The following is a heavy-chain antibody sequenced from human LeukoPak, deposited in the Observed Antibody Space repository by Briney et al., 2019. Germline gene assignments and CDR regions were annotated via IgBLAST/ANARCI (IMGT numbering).Heavy chain of an antibody. D-gene: IGHD3-22*01. CDR3: ASSAYYYDSSGPIDY. CDR1: GGSISSYY. CDR2: IYYSGST. V-gene: IGHV4-59*01. Sequence: SETLSLTCTVSGGSISSYYWSWIRQPPGRGLEWIGYIYYSGSTNYNPSLKSRVTISVDTSKNQFSLKLGSVTAADTAVYYCASSAYYYDSSGPIDYWGQGTLVTVSS. J-gene: IGHJ4*02.